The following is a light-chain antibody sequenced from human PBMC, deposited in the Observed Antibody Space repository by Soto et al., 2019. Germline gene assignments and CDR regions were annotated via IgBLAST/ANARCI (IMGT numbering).Light chain of an antibody. CDR2: GAS. CDR1: QSVNNNY. Sequence: EVVLTQSPGTLSLSPRERATLSCRASQSVNNNYLAWYQHKPGQAPRLLIYGASNRAPGIPDRFRGSGSGPDFTLTISRLEPKDFAVYYCQQYAASPRTFGQGTLVEVK. V-gene: IGKV3-20*01. J-gene: IGKJ1*01. CDR3: QQYAASPRT.